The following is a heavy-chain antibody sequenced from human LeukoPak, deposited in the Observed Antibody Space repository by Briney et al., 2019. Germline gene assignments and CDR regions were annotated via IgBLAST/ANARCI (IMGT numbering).Heavy chain of an antibody. J-gene: IGHJ6*03. V-gene: IGHV4-39*07. CDR3: ARVGYSGYDWDPDYYYYYMDV. Sequence: SETLSLTCTVSGGSISSSSYYWGWIRQPPGKGLEWIGSIYYSGSTNYNPSLNSRVTISVDTSKNQFSLKLSSVTAADTAVYYCARVGYSGYDWDPDYYYYYMDVWGKGTTVTVSS. CDR2: IYYSGST. CDR1: GGSISSSSYY. D-gene: IGHD5-12*01.